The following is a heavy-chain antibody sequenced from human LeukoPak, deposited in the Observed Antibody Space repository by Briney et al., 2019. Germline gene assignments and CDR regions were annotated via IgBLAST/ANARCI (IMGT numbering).Heavy chain of an antibody. CDR1: GYTFTSYG. J-gene: IGHJ6*03. D-gene: IGHD1/OR15-1a*01. Sequence: GASVKVSCKASGYTFTSYGISWVRQAPGQGLEWMGGIIPVFGSPNYAQNFRDRVQITADESTSTVYMELISLRSEDTAVYYCARKTNPPYYYYMDVWGKGTTVTVSS. V-gene: IGHV1-69*13. CDR3: ARKTNPPYYYYMDV. CDR2: IIPVFGSP.